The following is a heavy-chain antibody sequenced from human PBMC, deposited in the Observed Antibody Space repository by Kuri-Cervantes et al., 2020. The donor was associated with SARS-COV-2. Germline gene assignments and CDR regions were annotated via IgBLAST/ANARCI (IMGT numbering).Heavy chain of an antibody. CDR3: AGVESEGPYYYYYGMDD. Sequence: ASVKVSCKASGYTFTSYAMNWVRQAPGQGLEWMGWINTNTGNPTYAQGFTGRFVFSLDTSVSTAYLQISSLKAEDTAVYYCAGVESEGPYYYYYGMDDWGQGTTVTVSS. V-gene: IGHV7-4-1*02. CDR2: INTNTGNP. D-gene: IGHD3-10*01. J-gene: IGHJ6*02. CDR1: GYTFTSYA.